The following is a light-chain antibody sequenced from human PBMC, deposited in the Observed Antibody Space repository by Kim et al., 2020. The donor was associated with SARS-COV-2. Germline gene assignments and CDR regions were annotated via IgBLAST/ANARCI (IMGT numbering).Light chain of an antibody. V-gene: IGKV1-9*01. CDR2: AAS. CDR1: QDISNS. J-gene: IGKJ1*01. CDR3: QQLNHYPWT. Sequence: GDRVAVTCRASQDISNSLAWYQHKAGKAPKLLIFAASTLQNGVPSRVTGRGSWTEFTLPVSSLPAEDFATYYCQQLNHYPWTFGQGTK.